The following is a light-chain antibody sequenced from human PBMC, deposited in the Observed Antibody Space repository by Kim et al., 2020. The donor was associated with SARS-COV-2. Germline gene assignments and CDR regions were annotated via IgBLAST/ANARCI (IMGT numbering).Light chain of an antibody. J-gene: IGLJ1*01. CDR1: HIGSKN. V-gene: IGLV3-9*01. CDR3: QVWDRSTASYV. Sequence: SYELTQPLSVSVALGQTARITCGGNHIGSKNVHWCQQKPGQAPVVVIYRDTNRPSGIPERFSGSNSGNTATLTISRVHAGDEADYYCQVWDRSTASYVFGNGTKVTVL. CDR2: RDT.